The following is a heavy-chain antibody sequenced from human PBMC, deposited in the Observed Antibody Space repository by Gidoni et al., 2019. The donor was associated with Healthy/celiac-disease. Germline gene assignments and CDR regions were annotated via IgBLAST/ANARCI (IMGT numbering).Heavy chain of an antibody. J-gene: IGHJ4*02. CDR1: GYPCTSYY. CDR2: INPSGGST. D-gene: IGHD4-17*01. Sequence: QVQLVQSGAGVKKPGASGKVSRKASGYPCTSYYMPWVRQAPGQGLEWMGIINPSGGSTSYAQKFQGRVTMTRDTSTSTVYMELSSLRSEDTAVYYCAVKGGYGDYHSFDYWGQGTLVTVSS. CDR3: AVKGGYGDYHSFDY. V-gene: IGHV1-46*01.